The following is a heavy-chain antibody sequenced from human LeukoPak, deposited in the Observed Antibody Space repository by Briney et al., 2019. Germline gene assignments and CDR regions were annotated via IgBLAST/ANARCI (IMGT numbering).Heavy chain of an antibody. CDR3: ARDSDYGDYYYYYYMDV. CDR2: IYYSGST. CDR1: GGSISSSSYY. J-gene: IGHJ6*03. D-gene: IGHD4-17*01. Sequence: SETLSLTCTVSGGSISSSSYYWGWIRQPPGKGLEWIGSIYYSGSTYYNPSLKSRVTISVDTSKNQFSLKLSSVTAADTAVYYCARDSDYGDYYYYYYMDVWGKGITVTVSS. V-gene: IGHV4-39*07.